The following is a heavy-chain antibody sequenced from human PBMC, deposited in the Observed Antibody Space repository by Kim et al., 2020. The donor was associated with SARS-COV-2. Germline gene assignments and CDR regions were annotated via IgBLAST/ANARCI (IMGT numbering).Heavy chain of an antibody. CDR1: GDSVSSNSAA. CDR2: TYYRSKWYN. Sequence: SQTLSLTCAISGDSVSSNSAAWNWIRQSPSRGLEWLGRTYYRSKWYNDYAVSVKSRITINPDTSKNQFSLQLNSVTPEDTAVYYCARGPQGYCSGGSCYSGAFDIWGQGTMVTVSS. J-gene: IGHJ3*02. V-gene: IGHV6-1*01. CDR3: ARGPQGYCSGGSCYSGAFDI. D-gene: IGHD2-15*01.